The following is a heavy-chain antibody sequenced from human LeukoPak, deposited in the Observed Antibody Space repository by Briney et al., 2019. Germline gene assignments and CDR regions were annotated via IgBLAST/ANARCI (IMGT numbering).Heavy chain of an antibody. D-gene: IGHD6-13*01. V-gene: IGHV1-18*01. J-gene: IGHJ4*02. CDR3: VRDGRSAAGGTKGYFDL. CDR2: ISTYNAAT. CDR1: GYTFSTYG. Sequence: ASVKVSCKASGYTFSTYGISWVRQAPGQGLEWMTWISTYNAATNSAQKFQGRVTVTTDTSTSTAYMELGSLRYDDTAMYYCVRDGRSAAGGTKGYFDLWGQGTLVTASS.